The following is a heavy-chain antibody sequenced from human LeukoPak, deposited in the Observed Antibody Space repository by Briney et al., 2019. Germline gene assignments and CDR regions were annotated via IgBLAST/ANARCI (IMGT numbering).Heavy chain of an antibody. D-gene: IGHD6-6*01. Sequence: GGSLRLSCAASGFTVSSNYMSWVRQAPGKGLEWVSVIYSGGSTYYADSVKGRFTISRDNSKNTLYLQMNSLRAEDTAVYYCARDLEYSSSYYGMDVWGQGTTVTVSS. J-gene: IGHJ6*02. CDR3: ARDLEYSSSYYGMDV. CDR1: GFTVSSNY. CDR2: IYSGGST. V-gene: IGHV3-66*01.